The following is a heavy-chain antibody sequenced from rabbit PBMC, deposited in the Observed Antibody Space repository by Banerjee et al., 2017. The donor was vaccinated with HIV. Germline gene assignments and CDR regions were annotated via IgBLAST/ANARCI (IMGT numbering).Heavy chain of an antibody. CDR1: GFSFSSHW. J-gene: IGHJ4*01. D-gene: IGHD7-1*01. CDR2: INTSSGNT. V-gene: IGHV1S45*01. CDR3: ARDLAAVTGWNFGL. Sequence: QEQLEESGGDLVKPGASLTLTCKASGFSFSSHWMCWVRQAPGKGLEWIACINTSSGNTVYATWAKGRFTISKTSSTTVTLQMTSLTAADTATYFCARDLAAVTGWNFGLWGPGTLVTVS.